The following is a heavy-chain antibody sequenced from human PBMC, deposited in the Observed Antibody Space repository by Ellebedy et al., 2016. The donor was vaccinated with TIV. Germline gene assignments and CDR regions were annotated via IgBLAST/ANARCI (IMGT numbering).Heavy chain of an antibody. Sequence: GESLKISCAASGFTFSSYSMHWVRQAPGKGLEWVAALSYDGSNRYYADSVKGRFTISRDSSKNTLYLQMNSLRAEDTAVYYCARSTVINPEGDAYDIWGQGTKVTVSS. CDR2: LSYDGSNR. CDR1: GFTFSSYS. D-gene: IGHD4-23*01. CDR3: ARSTVINPEGDAYDI. J-gene: IGHJ3*02. V-gene: IGHV3-30*03.